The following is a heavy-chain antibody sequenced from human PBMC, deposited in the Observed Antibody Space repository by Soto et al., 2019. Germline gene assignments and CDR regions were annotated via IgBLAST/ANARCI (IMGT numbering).Heavy chain of an antibody. Sequence: ASVKVSCKASGYTFTGYYMHWVRQAPGQGLEWMGWINPNSGGTNYAQKFQGRVTMTRDTSISTAYMELSRLRSDDTAVYYCARERIKLWFHDFDYWGQGTLVTVSS. V-gene: IGHV1-2*02. D-gene: IGHD5-18*01. CDR3: ARERIKLWFHDFDY. J-gene: IGHJ4*02. CDR2: INPNSGGT. CDR1: GYTFTGYY.